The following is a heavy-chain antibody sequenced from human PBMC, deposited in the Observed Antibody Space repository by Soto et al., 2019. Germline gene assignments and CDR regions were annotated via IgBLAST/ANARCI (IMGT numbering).Heavy chain of an antibody. CDR1: GFTLSKYW. D-gene: IGHD1-7*01. CDR2: INTDGSTT. V-gene: IGHV3-74*01. J-gene: IGHJ6*02. Sequence: VSLRLSCAASGFTLSKYWMHWVRQAPGKGLVWVSHINTDGSTTNYADSVKGRFTVSRDNAKNTLYLQMNSLRDEDTALYYCERDQVNGTTLYGLDVWGQGTTVTVSS. CDR3: ERDQVNGTTLYGLDV.